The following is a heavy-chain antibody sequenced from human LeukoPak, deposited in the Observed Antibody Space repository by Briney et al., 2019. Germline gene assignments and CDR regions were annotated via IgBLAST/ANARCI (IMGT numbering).Heavy chain of an antibody. Sequence: GGSLRLSCAVSGFTFSNVWMSWVRQAPGKGLEWVGRIKNKVDGETTDYAAPVKGRFIISRDNSKNTLFLHLNSLKAEDTALYYCTTHHFVWELQELHFFDFWGQGALVTVSS. CDR2: IKNKVDGETT. CDR3: TTHHFVWELQELHFFDF. D-gene: IGHD1-26*01. V-gene: IGHV3-15*01. J-gene: IGHJ4*02. CDR1: GFTFSNVW.